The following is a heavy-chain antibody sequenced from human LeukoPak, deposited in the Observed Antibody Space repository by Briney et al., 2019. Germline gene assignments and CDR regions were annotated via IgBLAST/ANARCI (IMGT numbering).Heavy chain of an antibody. Sequence: TGGSLRLSCAASGFTFSSYAMHWVRQAPGKGLEWVTVISYDGSNKHYADSVKGRFTISRDNSKNTLYLQMNSLRAEDTAVYYCARDPYGDRQAYYYGMDVWGQGTTVTVSS. D-gene: IGHD4-17*01. J-gene: IGHJ6*02. CDR1: GFTFSSYA. V-gene: IGHV3-30-3*01. CDR2: ISYDGSNK. CDR3: ARDPYGDRQAYYYGMDV.